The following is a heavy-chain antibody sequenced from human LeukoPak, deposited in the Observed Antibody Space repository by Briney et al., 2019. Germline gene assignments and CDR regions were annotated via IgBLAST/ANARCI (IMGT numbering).Heavy chain of an antibody. CDR3: ASLLYSGSYYGAFDI. CDR1: GGSFSGYY. J-gene: IGHJ3*02. V-gene: IGHV4-34*01. CDR2: INHSGST. D-gene: IGHD1-26*01. Sequence: PSETLSLTCAVYGGSFSGYYWSWIRQPPGKGLEWIGEINHSGSTNYNPSLKSRVTISVDTSKNQFSLKLSSVTAADTAVYYCASLLYSGSYYGAFDIWGQGTMVTVSS.